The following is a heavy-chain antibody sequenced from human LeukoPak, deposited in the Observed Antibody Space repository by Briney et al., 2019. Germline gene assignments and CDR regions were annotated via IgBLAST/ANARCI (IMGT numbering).Heavy chain of an antibody. Sequence: SETLSLTCTVSGGSISSGDYYWSWIRQPPGKGLEWIGYIYYSGSTNYNPSLKSRVTISVDTSKNQFSLKLSSVTAADTAVYYCARFATYYDILTGAERAFDIWGQGTMVTVSS. CDR1: GGSISSGDYY. CDR2: IYYSGST. CDR3: ARFATYYDILTGAERAFDI. V-gene: IGHV4-30-4*08. D-gene: IGHD3-9*01. J-gene: IGHJ3*02.